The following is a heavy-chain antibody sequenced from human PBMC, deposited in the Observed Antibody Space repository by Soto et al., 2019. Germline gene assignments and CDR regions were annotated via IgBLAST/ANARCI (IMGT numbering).Heavy chain of an antibody. CDR2: MNPNSGNT. Sequence: GASVKVSCKSSGYTFTSYDINLFRHSPGQWLEWILWMNPNSGNTGYAQKFQGRVTMTRNTSISTAYMELSSLRSEDTAVYYCARVIRGDITGIGRKTYYYYYYMEVWGKGTTVTVSS. CDR1: GYTFTSYD. J-gene: IGHJ6*03. D-gene: IGHD1-20*01. CDR3: ARVIRGDITGIGRKTYYYYYYMEV. V-gene: IGHV1-8*01.